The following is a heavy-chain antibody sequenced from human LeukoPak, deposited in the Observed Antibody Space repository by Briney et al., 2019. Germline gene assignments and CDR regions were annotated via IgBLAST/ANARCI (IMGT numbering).Heavy chain of an antibody. J-gene: IGHJ4*02. CDR2: ISGSGGRT. CDR1: GFTFTNYA. D-gene: IGHD6-19*01. V-gene: IGHV3-23*01. CDR3: AKLTTAVAGLFDY. Sequence: GGSLRLSCAASGFTFTNYAMSWVRQAPGKGLEGVSSISGSGGRTYYADSVKGRFTISRDNSKNTVFLEMNNLRAEDTAVYYCAKLTTAVAGLFDYWGQGTLVTVSS.